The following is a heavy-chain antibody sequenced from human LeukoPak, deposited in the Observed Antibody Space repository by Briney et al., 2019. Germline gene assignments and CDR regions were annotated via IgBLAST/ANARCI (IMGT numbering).Heavy chain of an antibody. Sequence: GGSLRLSCAASGFTFSSYGMHWVRQAPGKGLEWVAVISYDGSNKYYADSVKGRFTISRDNSKNTLYLQMNSLRAEDTAVYYCAKDRMSGDYDLYYFDYWGQGTLVTDSS. CDR1: GFTFSSYG. D-gene: IGHD4-17*01. CDR3: AKDRMSGDYDLYYFDY. CDR2: ISYDGSNK. V-gene: IGHV3-30*18. J-gene: IGHJ4*02.